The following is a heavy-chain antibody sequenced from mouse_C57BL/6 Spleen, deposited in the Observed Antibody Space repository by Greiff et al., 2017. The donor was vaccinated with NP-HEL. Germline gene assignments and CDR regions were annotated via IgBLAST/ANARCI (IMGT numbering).Heavy chain of an antibody. V-gene: IGHV3-6*01. CDR1: GYSITSGYY. J-gene: IGHJ1*03. Sequence: EVKLMESGPGLVKPSQSLSLTCSVTGYSITSGYYWNWLRQFPGNKLEWMGYISYDGSNNYNPSLKNRISITRDTSKNQFFLKLNSVTTEDTATYYCARDDYGSSYGYFDVWGTGTTVTVSS. D-gene: IGHD1-1*01. CDR3: ARDDYGSSYGYFDV. CDR2: ISYDGSN.